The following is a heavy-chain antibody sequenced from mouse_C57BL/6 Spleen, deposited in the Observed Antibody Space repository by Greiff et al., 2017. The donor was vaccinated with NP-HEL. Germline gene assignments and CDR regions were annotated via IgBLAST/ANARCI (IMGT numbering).Heavy chain of an antibody. CDR3: ARDLLSGDFDY. CDR1: GYSITSGYY. CDR2: ISYDGSN. D-gene: IGHD2-1*01. J-gene: IGHJ2*01. V-gene: IGHV3-6*01. Sequence: EVKLMESGPGLVKPSQSLSLTCSVTGYSITSGYYWNWIRQFPGNKLEWMGYISYDGSNNYNPSLKNRISITRDTSKNQFFLKLNSVTTEDTATYYCARDLLSGDFDYWGQGTTLTVSS.